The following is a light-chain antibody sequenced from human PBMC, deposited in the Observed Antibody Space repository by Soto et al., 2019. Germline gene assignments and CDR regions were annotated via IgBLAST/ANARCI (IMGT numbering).Light chain of an antibody. CDR1: QSVPNSY. CDR3: QRHGTSTT. J-gene: IGKJ1*01. Sequence: EVVLTQSLVPRSLSTVERATRSCKAIQSVPNSYLAWDQQRPGHAPMLLIYGAFSRSTGIPATFSGGGSGTDVALGISRLEREDFGVYYRQRHGTSTTFGQGTKLDIK. V-gene: IGKV3-20*01. CDR2: GAF.